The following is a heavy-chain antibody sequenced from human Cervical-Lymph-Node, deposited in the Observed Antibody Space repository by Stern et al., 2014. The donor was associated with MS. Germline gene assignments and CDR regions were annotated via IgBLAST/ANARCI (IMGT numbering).Heavy chain of an antibody. CDR1: GLSLSAREMC. V-gene: IGHV2-70*01. J-gene: IGHJ2*01. Sequence: ESGPALVKPTQTLTLTCSFSGLSLSAREMCVSWIRQPPGKALEWLALLDWDAENEDDKYYNGTLQTRLTIPTRTSKKQVDLTMTNMDPMDTATYFGARTNIAGTGTWYFDPWGRGTLVTVSS. CDR3: ARTNIAGTGTWYFDP. CDR2: LDWDAENEDDK. D-gene: IGHD6-19*01.